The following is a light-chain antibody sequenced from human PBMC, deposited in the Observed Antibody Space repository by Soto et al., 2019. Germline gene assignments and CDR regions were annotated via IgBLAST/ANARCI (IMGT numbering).Light chain of an antibody. V-gene: IGKV3-15*01. CDR3: QQHDSSPWM. Sequence: EVVMTQSPGAVSVSPGERATLSCRASQSVTSNVAWYQQKPGQAPRLLIYRASARATGVPARFSGSGSGTEFTLTISSLQSEDFAVYYCQQHDSSPWMFGQGTKVDIK. CDR1: QSVTSN. J-gene: IGKJ1*01. CDR2: RAS.